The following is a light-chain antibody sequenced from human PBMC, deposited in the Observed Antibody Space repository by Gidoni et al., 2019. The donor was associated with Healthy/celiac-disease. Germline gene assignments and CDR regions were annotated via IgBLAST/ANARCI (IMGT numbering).Light chain of an antibody. CDR3: SSYTSSSTEV. CDR1: SSDVGGYNY. J-gene: IGLJ1*01. V-gene: IGLV2-14*03. CDR2: DVS. Sequence: QSALTQPASVSGSPGQSITISCTGTSSDVGGYNYVSWYQHHPGKAPNLMIYDVSNRPSGVSNRFSGSKSGNTSSLTISGLQAEDEADYYCSSYTSSSTEVFGTGTKVTVL.